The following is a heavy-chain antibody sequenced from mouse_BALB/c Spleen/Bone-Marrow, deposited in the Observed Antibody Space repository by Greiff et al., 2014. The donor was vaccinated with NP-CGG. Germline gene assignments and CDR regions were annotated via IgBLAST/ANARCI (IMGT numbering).Heavy chain of an antibody. D-gene: IGHD1-1*01. V-gene: IGHV1-82*01. CDR2: IYPGDGGT. Sequence: QVQLQQSGPELVKPGASVKISCKASGYAFSSSWMNWVKQRPGQGLEWIGRIYPGDGGTNYNGKFKGKATLTADKSSSTAYMQLSSLTSVDSAVYFCARNSYYGSSYNYFDYWGQGTTLTVSS. CDR1: GYAFSSSW. J-gene: IGHJ2*01. CDR3: ARNSYYGSSYNYFDY.